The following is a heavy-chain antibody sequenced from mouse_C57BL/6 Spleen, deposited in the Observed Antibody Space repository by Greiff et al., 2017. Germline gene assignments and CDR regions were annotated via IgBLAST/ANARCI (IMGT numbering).Heavy chain of an antibody. CDR1: GYTFTNYW. CDR2: IYPGGGYT. CDR3: ARWGTTVVATTPHWYFGV. J-gene: IGHJ1*03. V-gene: IGHV1-63*01. D-gene: IGHD1-1*01. Sequence: QVQLQEPGAELVRPGTSVKMSCKASGYTFTNYWLGWAKQRPGHGLEWIGDIYPGGGYTNYNEKFKGKATLTADKSSSTAYMQVSSLTSEDSAIEYCARWGTTVVATTPHWYFGVWGTGTTVTVSS.